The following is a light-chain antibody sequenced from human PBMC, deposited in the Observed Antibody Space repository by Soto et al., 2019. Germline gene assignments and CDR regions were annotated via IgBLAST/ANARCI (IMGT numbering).Light chain of an antibody. CDR3: SSYTSSEGV. CDR1: ISDVGGYNY. V-gene: IGLV2-14*01. J-gene: IGLJ2*01. CDR2: EVS. Sequence: QSALTQPASVSGSPGQSITISCTGTISDVGGYNYVSWYQQHPGKAPKLMIYEVSNRPSGVSNRFSGSKSGNTASLTISGLQAEDEADYYCSSYTSSEGVFGGGTKLTVL.